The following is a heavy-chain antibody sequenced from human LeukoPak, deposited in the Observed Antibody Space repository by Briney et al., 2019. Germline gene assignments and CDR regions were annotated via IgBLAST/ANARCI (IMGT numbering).Heavy chain of an antibody. CDR2: TYYRSTWYN. J-gene: IGHJ5*02. D-gene: IGHD2-2*01. V-gene: IGHV6-1*01. CDR1: GDSVSSNSVT. CDR3: ARRLTQYDCFDP. Sequence: SQTLSLTCAISGDSVSSNSVTWNLIRQSPSRGLEWLGRTYYRSTWYNDYAVSVRGRLTVNPDTSKNQFSLHLNSVTPEDTAVYYCARRLTQYDCFDPWGQGILVTVSS.